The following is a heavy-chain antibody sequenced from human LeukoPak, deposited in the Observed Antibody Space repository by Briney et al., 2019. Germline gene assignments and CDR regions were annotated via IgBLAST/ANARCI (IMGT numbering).Heavy chain of an antibody. Sequence: GGSLRLSCAASGFTFSSYSMNWVRQAPGKGLEWVSSISSSSSYIYYADSVKGRFTISRDNAKNSLYLQMNSLRAEDTAVYYCARDGYYESSGSAYDAFDIWGQGTMVTVSS. V-gene: IGHV3-21*01. D-gene: IGHD3-22*01. CDR2: ISSSSSYI. CDR1: GFTFSSYS. CDR3: ARDGYYESSGSAYDAFDI. J-gene: IGHJ3*02.